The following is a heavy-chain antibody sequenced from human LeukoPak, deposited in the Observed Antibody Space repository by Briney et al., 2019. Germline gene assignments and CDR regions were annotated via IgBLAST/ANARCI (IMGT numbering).Heavy chain of an antibody. V-gene: IGHV4-59*01. CDR1: GGSISSYY. Sequence: SETLSLTCTVSGGSISSYYWSWIRQPPGKGLEWIGYIYYSGSTNHNPSLKSRVTISVDTSKNQFSLKLSSVTAADTAVYYCARELGYSPWGQGTLVTVSS. J-gene: IGHJ5*02. CDR3: ARELGYSP. CDR2: IYYSGST. D-gene: IGHD2-15*01.